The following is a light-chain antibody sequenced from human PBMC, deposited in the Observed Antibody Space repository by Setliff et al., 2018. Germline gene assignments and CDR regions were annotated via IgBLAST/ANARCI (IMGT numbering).Light chain of an antibody. V-gene: IGLV2-8*01. CDR3: SSYAGSNNYV. Sequence: QSVLTQPPSASGSPGQSVTISCTGTSSDVGGYNYVSWYQQPPGKAPKLMIYEVSKWPSGVPDRFSGSKSGNTASLTVSGLQAEDEADYYCSSYAGSNNYVFGTGTKVTVL. CDR1: SSDVGGYNY. CDR2: EVS. J-gene: IGLJ1*01.